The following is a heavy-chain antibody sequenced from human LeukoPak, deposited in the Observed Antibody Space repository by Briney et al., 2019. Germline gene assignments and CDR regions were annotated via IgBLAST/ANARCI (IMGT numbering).Heavy chain of an antibody. V-gene: IGHV4-39*01. J-gene: IGHJ5*02. CDR1: GAPITSKSYY. Sequence: PSETLSLTCSVSGAPITSKSYYWGWIRQAPGKGLEWIGTVYYSGASYYSASLKNRVTMSLDTSKNQVSLSLGSVTAADTAVYFCAGLQYVSGPDHWGPGILVTVSS. D-gene: IGHD6-19*01. CDR3: AGLQYVSGPDH. CDR2: VYYSGAS.